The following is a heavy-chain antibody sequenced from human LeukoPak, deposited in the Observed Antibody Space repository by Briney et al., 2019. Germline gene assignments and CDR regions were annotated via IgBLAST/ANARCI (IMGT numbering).Heavy chain of an antibody. Sequence: ASVKVSCKASGGTFSSYAISWVRQAPGQGLEWMGGIIPILGIANYAQKFQGRVTITADKSTSTAYMELSSLRSEDTAVYYCARINGYSYGKIYYGMDVWGQGTTVTVSS. CDR1: GGTFSSYA. D-gene: IGHD5-18*01. CDR3: ARINGYSYGKIYYGMDV. J-gene: IGHJ6*02. V-gene: IGHV1-69*10. CDR2: IIPILGIA.